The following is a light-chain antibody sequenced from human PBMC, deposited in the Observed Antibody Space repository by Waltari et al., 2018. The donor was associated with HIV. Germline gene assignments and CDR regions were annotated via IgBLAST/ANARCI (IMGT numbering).Light chain of an antibody. CDR1: QSISSY. CDR3: QQSYSTPPGWT. CDR2: AAS. V-gene: IGKV1-39*01. J-gene: IGKJ1*01. Sequence: DIQMTQSPSSLSASVGARVTITCRESQSISSYLNWYQQKPGKAPKLLIYAASSLQSGVPSRFSGSGSGTDFTLTISSLQPEDFATYYCQQSYSTPPGWTFGQGTKVEIK.